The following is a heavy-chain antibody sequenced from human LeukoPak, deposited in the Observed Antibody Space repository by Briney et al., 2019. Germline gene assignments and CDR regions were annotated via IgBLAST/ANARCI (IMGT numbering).Heavy chain of an antibody. CDR1: GFTFSSCA. J-gene: IGHJ6*03. CDR3: ARGLLGTYDSSGYFHKYYYYYYMDV. D-gene: IGHD3-22*01. CDR2: ISYDGSNK. Sequence: GGSLRLSCAASGFTFSSCAMNWVRQAPGKGLERVAVISYDGSNKYYADSVKGRFTISRDNSKNTLYLQMNSLRAEDTAVYYCARGLLGTYDSSGYFHKYYYYYYMDVWGKGTTVTVSS. V-gene: IGHV3-30*04.